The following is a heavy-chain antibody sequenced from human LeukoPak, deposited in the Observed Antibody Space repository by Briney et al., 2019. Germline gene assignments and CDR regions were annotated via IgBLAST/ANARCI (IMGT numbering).Heavy chain of an antibody. CDR3: ARGRIAVAGTKNYFDY. V-gene: IGHV4-61*08. D-gene: IGHD6-19*01. CDR1: GVSISSGGYS. CDR2: IYYSGST. J-gene: IGHJ4*02. Sequence: SQTLSLTCAVSGVSISSGGYSWSWIRQPPGKGLEWIGDIYYSGSTNYNPSLKSRVTISVDTSKNQFSLKLSSVTAADTAVYYCARGRIAVAGTKNYFDYWGQGTLVTVSS.